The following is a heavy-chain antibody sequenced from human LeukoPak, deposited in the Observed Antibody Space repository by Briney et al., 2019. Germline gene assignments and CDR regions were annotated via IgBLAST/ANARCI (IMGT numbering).Heavy chain of an antibody. CDR2: IIPILGTA. D-gene: IGHD2-15*01. Sequence: SVKVSCKASGGTFSSNAISWVRQAPGQGPEWMGRIIPILGTAEYAEKFQGRVTITADKSTTTAYMELSSLKSEDTALYFCARGKGFVGHFDSWGQGTLVTVSS. J-gene: IGHJ4*02. V-gene: IGHV1-69*04. CDR1: GGTFSSNA. CDR3: ARGKGFVGHFDS.